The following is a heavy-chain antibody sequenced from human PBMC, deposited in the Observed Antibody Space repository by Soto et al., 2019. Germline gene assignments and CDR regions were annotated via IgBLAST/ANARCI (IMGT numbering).Heavy chain of an antibody. V-gene: IGHV5-51*03. CDR1: GYRFTKYW. Sequence: EVQLVQSGTEVKKPGDSLKISCKGSGYRFTKYWIGWVXQMPGKGLEWMGIMYPGGSDIRYSPSFQGHIILSADNSXXXXXXXXXXXXXXXXXXXXXXXXXGSSDPDLLDSWGQGTLVTVSS. J-gene: IGHJ4*02. CDR3: XXXXGSSDPDLLDS. CDR2: MYPGGSDI.